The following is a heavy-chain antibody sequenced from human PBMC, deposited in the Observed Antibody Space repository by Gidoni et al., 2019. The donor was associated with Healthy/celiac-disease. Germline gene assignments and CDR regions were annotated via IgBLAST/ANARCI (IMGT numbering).Heavy chain of an antibody. CDR3: TTDDRFHEYFGVVILNHY. J-gene: IGHJ4*02. D-gene: IGHD3-3*01. CDR2: IKRKDDVGTT. Sequence: EVPLADSGGCLVKPGGSLRLSVAASGFTFSTAWMSCVRQARGKGVEWVGRIKRKDDVGTTDYAAHMKGRLTISRDDSKETLYLKMNSLKTEDTAVYYCTTDDRFHEYFGVVILNHYWGQGTLVTVSS. V-gene: IGHV3-15*01. CDR1: GFTFSTAW.